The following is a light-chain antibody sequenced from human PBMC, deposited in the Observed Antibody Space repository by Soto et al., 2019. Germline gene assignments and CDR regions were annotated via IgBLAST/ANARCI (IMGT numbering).Light chain of an antibody. CDR2: PXS. CDR3: QQFKSYTIT. Sequence: DIEMTQSPTTVSGSVGDRVTIXCRARQSSKSWLAWYQQKPGXAPKLXXDPXSTLQTGGPSRLSGSGSATEFTLTISSLQPEDFAIYYCQQFKSYTITFGQGTRLEIK. CDR1: QSSKSW. V-gene: IGKV1-9*01. J-gene: IGKJ5*01.